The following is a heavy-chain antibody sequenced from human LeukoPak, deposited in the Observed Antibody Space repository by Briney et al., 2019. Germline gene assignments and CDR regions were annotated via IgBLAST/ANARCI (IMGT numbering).Heavy chain of an antibody. D-gene: IGHD3-10*01. CDR3: ARDSPYYGSGSFHNHFDY. CDR2: IYSSGTT. J-gene: IGHJ4*02. CDR1: GGSISSYF. V-gene: IGHV4-4*07. Sequence: NPSETLSLTCTVSGGSISSYFWSWIRQPAGEGLEWIGHIYSSGTTNQSPSLKNRFTMSVDTSKNQFSLKLSSVTAADTAVYYCARDSPYYGSGSFHNHFDYWGQGTLVTVSS.